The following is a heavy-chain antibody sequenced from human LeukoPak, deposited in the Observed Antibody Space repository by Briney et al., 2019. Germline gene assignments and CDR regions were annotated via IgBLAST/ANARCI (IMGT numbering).Heavy chain of an antibody. V-gene: IGHV3-30-3*01. D-gene: IGHD7-27*01. CDR2: ISYDGSNK. CDR3: ARDGDSGGETLYYFDY. CDR1: GFTFSGYA. J-gene: IGHJ4*02. Sequence: PGGSLRLSCAASGFTFSGYAMHWVRQAPGKGLEWVAVISYDGSNKYYADSVKGRFTISRDNSKNTLYLQMNSLRAEDTAVYYCARDGDSGGETLYYFDYWGQGTLVTVSS.